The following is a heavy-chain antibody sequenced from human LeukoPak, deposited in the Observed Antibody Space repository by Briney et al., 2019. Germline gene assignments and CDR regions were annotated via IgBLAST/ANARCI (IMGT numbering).Heavy chain of an antibody. V-gene: IGHV4-38-2*02. CDR3: ARARLERSSNYPTGFDY. Sequence: SETLSLTCTVSGYSISSGYYWGWIRQPPGKGLEWIGSIYHSGSTYYNPSLKSRVTISVDTSKNQFSLKLSSVTAADTAVYYCARARLERSSNYPTGFDYWGQGTLVTVSS. D-gene: IGHD3-3*01. CDR2: IYHSGST. CDR1: GYSISSGYY. J-gene: IGHJ4*02.